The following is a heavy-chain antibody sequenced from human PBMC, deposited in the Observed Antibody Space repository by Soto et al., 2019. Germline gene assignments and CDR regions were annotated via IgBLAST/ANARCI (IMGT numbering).Heavy chain of an antibody. CDR2: ISDSGNII. CDR1: GFTFSDNY. D-gene: IGHD6-19*01. Sequence: QVQLVESGGGLVKPGGSLRLSCAASGFTFSDNYMTWIRQAPGRGLEWVAYISDSGNIIYYADSVQGRFTVSRDNAKNSLYLQMNSLSAEDTAVHYCARWTRGAGWFDPWGQGTLVTVSS. J-gene: IGHJ5*02. CDR3: ARWTRGAGWFDP. V-gene: IGHV3-11*01.